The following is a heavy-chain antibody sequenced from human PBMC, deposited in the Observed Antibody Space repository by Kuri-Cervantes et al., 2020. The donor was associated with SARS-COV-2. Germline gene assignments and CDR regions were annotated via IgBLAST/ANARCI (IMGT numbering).Heavy chain of an antibody. CDR3: ARDIAVAGTGYDY. Sequence: SETLSLTCTVSGGSISSYYWSWIRQPPGKGLEWIGRIYTSGSTNYNPSLKSRVTMSVDTSKNQFSLKLSSVTAADTAVYYCARDIAVAGTGYDYWGQGTLVTVSS. D-gene: IGHD6-19*01. V-gene: IGHV4-4*07. J-gene: IGHJ4*02. CDR1: GGSISSYY. CDR2: IYTSGST.